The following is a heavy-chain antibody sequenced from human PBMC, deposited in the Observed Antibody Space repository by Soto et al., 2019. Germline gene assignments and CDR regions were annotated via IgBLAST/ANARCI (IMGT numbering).Heavy chain of an antibody. CDR1: GYTFSTYE. V-gene: IGHV1-8*01. J-gene: IGHJ4*02. D-gene: IGHD3-3*01. CDR3: ARGPRESGEWLLFDY. CDR2: MNPDNGNT. Sequence: GASVKVSFKASGYTFSTYEINWLRRAAGQGLEWMGRMNPDNGNTGYAQEFQDRVTMTRNTSISTAYMELSSLRSDDTAVYYCARGPRESGEWLLFDYWGQGALVTVSS.